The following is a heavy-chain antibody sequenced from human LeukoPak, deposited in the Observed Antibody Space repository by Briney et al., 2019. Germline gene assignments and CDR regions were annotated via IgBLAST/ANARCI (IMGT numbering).Heavy chain of an antibody. CDR2: ISGNNGNT. J-gene: IGHJ6*02. V-gene: IGHV1-18*01. CDR3: ARKHGSGVSCYDGYGMDV. CDR1: GYTFTSYG. Sequence: GASVKVSCKASGYTFTSYGISWVRQAPGQGLEWMGWISGNNGNTNYAQKLQGRVTMTTDTSTSTAYMELRSLRSDDTAVYYCARKHGSGVSCYDGYGMDVWGQGTTVTVSS. D-gene: IGHD2-15*01.